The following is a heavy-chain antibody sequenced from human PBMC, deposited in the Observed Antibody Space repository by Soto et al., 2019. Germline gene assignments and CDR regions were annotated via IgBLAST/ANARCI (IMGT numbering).Heavy chain of an antibody. V-gene: IGHV3-23*01. CDR1: GFTFSTYA. CDR2: ISGSGGSI. Sequence: EVQLLESGGGLVQPGGSLRLSWAGSGFTFSTYAMNWVRQAPGNGLEWVSAISGSGGSIHYGDSVKGRFTISRDNSKNTLDLQMNSLRDEDTAVYHCVKGYWKGDVWGQGTTVTVCS. D-gene: IGHD1-1*01. CDR3: VKGYWKGDV. J-gene: IGHJ6*02.